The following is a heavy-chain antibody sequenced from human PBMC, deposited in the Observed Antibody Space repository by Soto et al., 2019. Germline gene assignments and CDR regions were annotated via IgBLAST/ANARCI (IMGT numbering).Heavy chain of an antibody. Sequence: EVHLLESGGGLVQPGGSLRLSCAASGFTFAGYSTMSWVRQAPGKGLEWVSSISGSGGSTYYADSVKGRFTISRDNSKNTLFMQMNSPRAEDTAIYYCAKQGRQAQTIFGVVIIGPYFDHWGQGTLVTVSS. CDR3: AKQGRQAQTIFGVVIIGPYFDH. D-gene: IGHD3-3*01. V-gene: IGHV3-23*01. CDR1: GFTFAGYST. CDR2: ISGSGGST. J-gene: IGHJ4*02.